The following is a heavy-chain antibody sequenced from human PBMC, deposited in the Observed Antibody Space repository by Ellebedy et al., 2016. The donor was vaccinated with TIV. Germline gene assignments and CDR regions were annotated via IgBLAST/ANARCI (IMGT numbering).Heavy chain of an antibody. D-gene: IGHD2-21*01. CDR3: AREVGGGGAY. Sequence: GGSLRLSXAASGFTFSSYWMHWVRQAPGKGLKWVANIKQDGSVKKYVDSVKGRFTISRDNGKNSLYLQMNSLRGEDTAVYYCAREVGGGGAYWGQGTLVTVSS. J-gene: IGHJ4*02. CDR2: IKQDGSVK. CDR1: GFTFSSYW. V-gene: IGHV3-7*01.